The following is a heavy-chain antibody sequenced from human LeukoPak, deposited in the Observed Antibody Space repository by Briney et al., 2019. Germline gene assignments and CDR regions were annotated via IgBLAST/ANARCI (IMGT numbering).Heavy chain of an antibody. V-gene: IGHV4-59*01. D-gene: IGHD1-1*01. CDR2: IYHSGST. CDR1: GGSISTYY. CDR3: AREVQGYSIDY. J-gene: IGHJ4*02. Sequence: SETLSLTCTVSGGSISTYYWNWIRQPPGKGLEWIGYIYHSGSTNYNPSLKSRVTISVDTSKNQFSLKLSSVTAADTAVYYCAREVQGYSIDYWGQGTLVTVSS.